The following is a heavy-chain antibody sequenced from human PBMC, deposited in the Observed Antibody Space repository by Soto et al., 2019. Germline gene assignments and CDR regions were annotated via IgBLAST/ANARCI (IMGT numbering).Heavy chain of an antibody. CDR3: AIPNWNYKNAMDV. CDR2: MKSISDGGTT. D-gene: IGHD1-7*01. CDR1: GFTFRNAW. J-gene: IGHJ6*02. Sequence: EVQLVESGGGLIKPGGSLRLSCAASGFTFRNAWMNWVRQAPGKGLEWVGRMKSISDGGTTDYAAPVTGRFSISRDDSENTLYLQMTSLKTEDSAVYYCAIPNWNYKNAMDVWGQGTTVTVSS. V-gene: IGHV3-15*07.